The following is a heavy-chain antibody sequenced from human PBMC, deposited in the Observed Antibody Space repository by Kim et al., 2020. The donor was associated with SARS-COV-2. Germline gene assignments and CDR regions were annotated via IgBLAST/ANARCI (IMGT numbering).Heavy chain of an antibody. CDR3: AKVRGFDADSSWYESAFDY. Sequence: GGSLRLSCAASGFSFDDYAMHWVRQAPGKGLEWVSGISWNSGRIGYADSVKGRFTISRDNAKNSLYLQMNSLRGEDMALYYCAKVRGFDADSSWYESAFDYWGQGTLVTVSS. D-gene: IGHD6-13*01. J-gene: IGHJ4*02. CDR1: GFSFDDYA. CDR2: ISWNSGRI. V-gene: IGHV3-9*03.